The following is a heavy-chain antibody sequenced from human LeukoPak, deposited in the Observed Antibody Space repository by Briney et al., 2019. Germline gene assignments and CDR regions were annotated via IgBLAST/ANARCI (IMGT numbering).Heavy chain of an antibody. Sequence: GSLRLSCAASGFTFSSYSMNWVRQAPGRGLEWVSSISSTSGYIYYTDSLQGRFTISRDNAKNSLYLQMNSLRAEDTAVYYCARDQNTYNSRNRMSSFDVWGQGTMVTVS. J-gene: IGHJ3*01. CDR2: ISSTSGYI. V-gene: IGHV3-21*01. D-gene: IGHD1-14*01. CDR3: ARDQNTYNSRNRMSSFDV. CDR1: GFTFSSYS.